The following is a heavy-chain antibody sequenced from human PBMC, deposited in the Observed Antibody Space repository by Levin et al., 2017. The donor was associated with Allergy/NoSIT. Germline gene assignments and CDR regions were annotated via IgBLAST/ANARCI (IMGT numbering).Heavy chain of an antibody. Sequence: GGSLRLSCAASGFTVSSNYMSWVRQAPGKGLEWVSVIYSGGSTYYADSVKGRFTISRDNSKNTLYLQMNSLRAEDTAVYYCARGTCIAAAGKGCWFDPWGQGTLVTVSS. D-gene: IGHD6-13*01. CDR3: ARGTCIAAAGKGCWFDP. V-gene: IGHV3-53*01. J-gene: IGHJ5*02. CDR2: IYSGGST. CDR1: GFTVSSNY.